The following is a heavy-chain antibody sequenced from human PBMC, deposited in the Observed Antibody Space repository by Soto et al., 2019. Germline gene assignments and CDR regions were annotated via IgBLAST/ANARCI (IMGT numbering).Heavy chain of an antibody. CDR2: IYWNDDK. Sequence: QITLKESGPTLVRPTQTLTLPCTFSGFSLSTSGLGVGWIRQPPGKALEWLALIYWNDDKRYSPSLKARLTITKDTSKNQVDLTMTNMDPVDTATYYCAHRPSGWYLFDYWGQGTLVTVSS. CDR1: GFSLSTSGLG. J-gene: IGHJ4*02. D-gene: IGHD6-19*01. CDR3: AHRPSGWYLFDY. V-gene: IGHV2-5*01.